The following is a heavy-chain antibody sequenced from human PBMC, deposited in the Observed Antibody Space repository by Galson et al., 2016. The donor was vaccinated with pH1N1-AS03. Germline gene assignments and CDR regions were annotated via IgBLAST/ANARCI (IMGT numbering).Heavy chain of an antibody. D-gene: IGHD3-10*01. V-gene: IGHV5-10-1*01. CDR2: IDPSDSYT. CDR1: GYTSTIYW. J-gene: IGHJ4*02. CDR3: ARHRKLYGSGSDFDY. Sequence: QSGAEVKMPGESLKISCQGSGYTSTIYWISWVRQMPGKGLEWMGKIDPSDSYTYYSPSFRGHVTFSIDKSTSTAFLQWNNLKASDSALYFCARHRKLYGSGSDFDYWGQGTLVAVSS.